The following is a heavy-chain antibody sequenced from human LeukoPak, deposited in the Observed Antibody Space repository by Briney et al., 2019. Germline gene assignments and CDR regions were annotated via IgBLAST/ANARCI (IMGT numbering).Heavy chain of an antibody. CDR3: AKADAARPPDFDY. Sequence: GRSLRLSCAASGFTFSSYTINWVRQAPGKGLEWVAIISYDGGNYYIADSVKGRFTVSRDNSKNTLYLQMNSLRAEDTAVYYCAKADAARPPDFDYWGQGTLVTVSS. V-gene: IGHV3-30-3*01. J-gene: IGHJ4*02. CDR2: ISYDGGNY. CDR1: GFTFSSYT. D-gene: IGHD6-6*01.